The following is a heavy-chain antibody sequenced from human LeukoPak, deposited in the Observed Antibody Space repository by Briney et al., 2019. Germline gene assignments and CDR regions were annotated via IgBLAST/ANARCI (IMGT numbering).Heavy chain of an antibody. Sequence: GSLRLSCAASGFTFSSYTMNWVRQAPGKGLEWIGSIYYSGSTYYNPSLKSRVTISVDTSKNQFSLNLSSVTAADTAVYYCARHRAMTTVYYWGQGTLVTVSS. D-gene: IGHD4-17*01. CDR3: ARHRAMTTVYY. J-gene: IGHJ4*02. CDR2: IYYSGST. CDR1: GFTFSSYT. V-gene: IGHV4-39*01.